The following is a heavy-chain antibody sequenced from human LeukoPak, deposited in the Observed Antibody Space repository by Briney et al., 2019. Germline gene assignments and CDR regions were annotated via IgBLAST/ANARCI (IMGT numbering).Heavy chain of an antibody. J-gene: IGHJ6*03. CDR2: INPNSGGT. CDR1: GYTFTGYY. D-gene: IGHD2-15*01. V-gene: IGHV1-2*02. CDR3: ARVMPSVAAPPSIYYYYYMDV. Sequence: GASVKVSCKASGYTFTGYYMHWVRQAPGQGLEWMGWINPNSGGTNYAQKFQGRVTMTRDTSISTAYMELSRLRSDDTAVYHCARVMPSVAAPPSIYYYYYMDVWGKGTTVTISS.